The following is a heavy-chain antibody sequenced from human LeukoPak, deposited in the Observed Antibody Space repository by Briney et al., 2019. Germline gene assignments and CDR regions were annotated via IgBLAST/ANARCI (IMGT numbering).Heavy chain of an antibody. D-gene: IGHD6-19*01. CDR1: GYTSTSFG. CDR3: ARNYTSGGIDY. CDR2: ISTHNGYT. Sequence: GASVKVSCKTSGYTSTSFGLSWVRQAPGQGLEWMGWISTHNGYTIYAQKLQGRVTMTTDTSTSTAYMELRGLRSDDTAVYYCARNYTSGGIDYWGQGTLVIVSS. V-gene: IGHV1-18*01. J-gene: IGHJ4*02.